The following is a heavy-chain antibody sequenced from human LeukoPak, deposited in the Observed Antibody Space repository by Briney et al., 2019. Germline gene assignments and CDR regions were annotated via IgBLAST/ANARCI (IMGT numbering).Heavy chain of an antibody. D-gene: IGHD3-10*01. J-gene: IGHJ4*02. CDR3: ARVGYYASGPFSYFDY. CDR2: ISYDGSNE. V-gene: IGHV3-30-3*01. CDR1: GFTFSGYA. Sequence: PGGSLRLSCAASGFTFSGYAMHWVRQAPGKWLEWVAVISYDGSNEYYADSVRGRFTISRDNSKNTLYLQMNSLSVEDTAVYYCARVGYYASGPFSYFDYWGQGTLVTVSS.